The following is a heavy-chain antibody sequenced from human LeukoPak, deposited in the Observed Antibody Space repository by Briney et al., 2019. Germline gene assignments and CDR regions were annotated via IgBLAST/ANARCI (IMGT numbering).Heavy chain of an antibody. CDR1: GGSISSYY. D-gene: IGHD2-15*01. Sequence: SETLSLTCTVSGGSISSYYWSWIRQPPGKGLEWIGYIYYSGSTNYNPSLKSRVIISVDTSKNQFSLKLSSVTAADTAVFYCARGGFCSGGTCRFDYWGQGTLVTVSS. CDR3: ARGGFCSGGTCRFDY. CDR2: IYYSGST. J-gene: IGHJ4*02. V-gene: IGHV4-59*01.